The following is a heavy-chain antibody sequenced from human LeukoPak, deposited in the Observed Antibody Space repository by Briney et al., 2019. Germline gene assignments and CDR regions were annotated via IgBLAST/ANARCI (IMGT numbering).Heavy chain of an antibody. CDR3: ARYPQPHARGYYDSSGYTYYYYMDV. CDR2: IYTSGST. V-gene: IGHV4-61*02. Sequence: ASETLSLTCAVSGGSISSGSYYWSWIRQPAGKGLEWIGRIYTSGSTNYNPSLKSRVTISVDTSKNQFSLKLSSVTAADTAVYYCARYPQPHARGYYDSSGYTYYYYMDVWGKGTTVTVSS. D-gene: IGHD3-22*01. CDR1: GGSISSGSYY. J-gene: IGHJ6*03.